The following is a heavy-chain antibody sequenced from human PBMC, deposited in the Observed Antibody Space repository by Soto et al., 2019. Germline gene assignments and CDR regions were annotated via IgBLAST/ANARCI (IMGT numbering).Heavy chain of an antibody. CDR2: INANGGTT. V-gene: IGHV3-64D*06. D-gene: IGHD3-16*01. J-gene: IGHJ4*02. CDR1: GFTFSTSA. Sequence: PGGSLRLSCSASGFTFSTSAMHWVRQAAGKGLEYVSAINANGGTTYYTDSVKGRFTISRDNSQNTLYLQMSSLETEDTAVYYCVTWRGTEARNFDYWGQGTLVTVSS. CDR3: VTWRGTEARNFDY.